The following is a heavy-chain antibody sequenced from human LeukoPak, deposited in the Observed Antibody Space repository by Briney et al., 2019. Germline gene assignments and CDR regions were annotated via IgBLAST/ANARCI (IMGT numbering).Heavy chain of an antibody. Sequence: SETLSLTCAVYGVSFSGYYWSWIRQPPGKGLEWIGEINHSGSTNYNPSLKSRVTISVDTSKNQFSLKLSSVTAADTAVYYCARASLYAPYYYYGMDVWGQGTTVTVSS. CDR3: ARASLYAPYYYYGMDV. J-gene: IGHJ6*02. CDR2: INHSGST. CDR1: GVSFSGYY. V-gene: IGHV4-34*01. D-gene: IGHD5/OR15-5a*01.